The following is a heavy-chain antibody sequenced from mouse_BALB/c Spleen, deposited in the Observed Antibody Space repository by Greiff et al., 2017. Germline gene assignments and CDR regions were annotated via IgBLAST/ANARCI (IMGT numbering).Heavy chain of an antibody. D-gene: IGHD1-1*01. V-gene: IGHV5-17*02. Sequence: EVKVVESGGGLVQPGGSRKLSCAASGFTFSSFGMHWVRQAPEKGLEWVAYISSGSSTIYYADTVKGRFTISRDNPKNTLFLQMTSLRSEDTAMYYCARSGTTVVGAMDYWGQGTSVTVSS. CDR1: GFTFSSFG. CDR2: ISSGSSTI. J-gene: IGHJ4*01. CDR3: ARSGTTVVGAMDY.